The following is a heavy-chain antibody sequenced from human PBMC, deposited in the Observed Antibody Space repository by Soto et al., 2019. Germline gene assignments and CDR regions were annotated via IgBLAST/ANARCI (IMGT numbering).Heavy chain of an antibody. Sequence: SETLSLTCAVYGGSFSGYYWSWIRQPPGKGLEWIGEINHSGSTNYNPSLKSRVTKSVDTSKNQFSLKLSSVTAADTAVYYCGRVLSSRYYYYYYMNVWGKGTTAT. CDR2: INHSGST. J-gene: IGHJ6*03. CDR1: GGSFSGYY. CDR3: GRVLSSRYYYYYYMNV. V-gene: IGHV4-34*01. D-gene: IGHD6-13*01.